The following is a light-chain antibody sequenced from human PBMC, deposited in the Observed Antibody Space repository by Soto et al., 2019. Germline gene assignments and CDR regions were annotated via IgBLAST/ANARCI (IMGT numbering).Light chain of an antibody. Sequence: DIQLTQSPSSLSASVGDRVTITCRASQGISSSLDWYQQKPGKAPKLLIYAASTLQSGVPSRFSGSGSGTHFTLTISSLQPEDFATYYCQQFNSDPFTFGPGTKVDIK. CDR3: QQFNSDPFT. CDR1: QGISSS. CDR2: AAS. J-gene: IGKJ3*01. V-gene: IGKV1-9*01.